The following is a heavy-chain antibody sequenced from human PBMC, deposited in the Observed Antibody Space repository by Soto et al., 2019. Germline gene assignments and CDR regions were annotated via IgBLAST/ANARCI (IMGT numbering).Heavy chain of an antibody. Sequence: SETLSLNYSVCRRYNSSGTYYYSLFRQHPGEGLEWIGYIYYSGSTYYNPSLKSRVTISVDTSKNQFSLKLSSVTAADTAVYYCARDTTSRFWYFDYWGQGTLVTVS. CDR2: IYYSGST. D-gene: IGHD1-26*01. V-gene: IGHV4-31*03. J-gene: IGHJ4*02. CDR1: RRYNSSGTYY. CDR3: ARDTTSRFWYFDY.